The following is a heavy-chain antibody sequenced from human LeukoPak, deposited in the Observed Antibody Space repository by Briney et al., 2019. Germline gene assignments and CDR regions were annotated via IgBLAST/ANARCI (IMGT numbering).Heavy chain of an antibody. Sequence: SQTLSLTCTVSGGSITSGGFYWSWIRQHPGKGLEWIGYIYYSGNTYYNPSLKSRVTITVDRSKNQFSLKLTSATAADTAVYYCARVSTETTVCFDYWGQGTLVTVSS. V-gene: IGHV4-31*03. CDR2: IYYSGNT. CDR1: GGSITSGGFY. J-gene: IGHJ4*02. D-gene: IGHD4-17*01. CDR3: ARVSTETTVCFDY.